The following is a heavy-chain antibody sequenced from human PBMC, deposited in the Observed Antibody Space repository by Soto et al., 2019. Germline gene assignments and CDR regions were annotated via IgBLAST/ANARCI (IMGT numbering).Heavy chain of an antibody. V-gene: IGHV3-30-3*01. CDR1: GFTFSSYA. Sequence: GGSLRLSCAASGFTFSSYAMHWVRQAPGKGLEWVAVISYDGSNKYYADSVKGRFTISRDNSKNTLYLQMNSLRAEDTAVYYCARDRDYDFWSGFRMDVWGQGTTVTVSS. D-gene: IGHD3-3*01. CDR2: ISYDGSNK. CDR3: ARDRDYDFWSGFRMDV. J-gene: IGHJ6*02.